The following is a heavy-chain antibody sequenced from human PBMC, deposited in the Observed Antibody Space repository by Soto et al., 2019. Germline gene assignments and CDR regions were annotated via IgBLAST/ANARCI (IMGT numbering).Heavy chain of an antibody. D-gene: IGHD6-19*01. V-gene: IGHV2-26*01. J-gene: IGHJ6*02. CDR3: ARLMSLGSGQKYYYYGMDV. CDR1: GFSLSNARMG. CDR2: IFSNDEK. Sequence: SGPTLVNPTETLTLTCTVSGFSLSNARMGVSWIRQPPGKALEWLAHIFSNDEKSYSTSLKSRLTISKDTSKSQVVLTMTNMDPVDTATYYCARLMSLGSGQKYYYYGMDVWGQGTTVTVSS.